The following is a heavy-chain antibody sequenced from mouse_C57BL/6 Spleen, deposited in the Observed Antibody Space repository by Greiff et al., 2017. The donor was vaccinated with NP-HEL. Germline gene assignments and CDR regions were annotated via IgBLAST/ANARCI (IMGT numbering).Heavy chain of an antibody. CDR1: GFTFSSYA. D-gene: IGHD2-1*01. CDR2: ISDGGSYT. V-gene: IGHV5-4*01. CDR3: ARDLYPEGDYFDY. J-gene: IGHJ2*01. Sequence: EVQLVESGGGLVKPGGSLKLSCAASGFTFSSYAMSWVRQTPEKRLEWVATISDGGSYTYYPDNVKGRFTISRDNAKNNLYLQMSHLKSEDTAMYYCARDLYPEGDYFDYWGQGTTLTVSS.